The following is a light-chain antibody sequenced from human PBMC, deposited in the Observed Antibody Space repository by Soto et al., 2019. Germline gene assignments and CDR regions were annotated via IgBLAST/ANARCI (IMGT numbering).Light chain of an antibody. CDR2: DVS. Sequence: QSALTQPASVSGSPGQSITISCTGTSSDVGGYNYVSWYQQHPGKSPKLMIYDVSNQPSGVSNRFSGSKSGNTASLTISGIQAEDETDYYCSSYTSSSTLVFGGGTKVTVL. CDR1: SSDVGGYNY. J-gene: IGLJ2*01. CDR3: SSYTSSSTLV. V-gene: IGLV2-14*01.